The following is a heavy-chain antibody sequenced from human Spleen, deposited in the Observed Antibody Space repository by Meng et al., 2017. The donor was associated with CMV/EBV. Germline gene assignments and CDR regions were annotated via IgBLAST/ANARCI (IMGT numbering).Heavy chain of an antibody. D-gene: IGHD3-10*01. CDR2: ISSSSSYI. Sequence: GESLKISCAASGFTFSSYAMSWVRQAPGKGLEWVSSISSSSSYIYYADSVKGRFTISRDNAKNSLYLQMNSLRAEDTAVYYCARDQEFGELSLDYWGQGTLVTVSS. CDR1: GFTFSSYA. CDR3: ARDQEFGELSLDY. J-gene: IGHJ4*02. V-gene: IGHV3-21*01.